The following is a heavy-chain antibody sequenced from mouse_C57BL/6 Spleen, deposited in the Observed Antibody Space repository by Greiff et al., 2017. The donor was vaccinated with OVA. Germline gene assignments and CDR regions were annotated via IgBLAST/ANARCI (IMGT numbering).Heavy chain of an antibody. J-gene: IGHJ2*01. Sequence: QVQLKESGAELVRPGASVTLSCKASGYTFTDYEMHWVKQTPVHGLEWIGAIDPETGGTAYNQKFKGKAILTADKSSSTAYMELRSLTSEDSAVYYCTRSGYFDYWGQGTTLTVSA. CDR2: IDPETGGT. CDR1: GYTFTDYE. V-gene: IGHV1-15*01. CDR3: TRSGYFDY.